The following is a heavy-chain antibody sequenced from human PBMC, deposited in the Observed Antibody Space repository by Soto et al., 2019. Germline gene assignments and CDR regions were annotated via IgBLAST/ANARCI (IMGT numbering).Heavy chain of an antibody. CDR2: INHSGST. V-gene: IGHV4-34*01. D-gene: IGHD3-3*01. CDR1: GGSFIGYY. CDR3: ARAHDFWSGYYGHYYYYGMDV. J-gene: IGHJ6*02. Sequence: PSETLSLTCAVYGGSFIGYYCIWIRHPPFKGLEWIGEINHSGSTNYNPSLKSRVTISVDTSKNQFSLKLSSVTAADTAVYYCARAHDFWSGYYGHYYYYGMDVWGQGTTVTVSS.